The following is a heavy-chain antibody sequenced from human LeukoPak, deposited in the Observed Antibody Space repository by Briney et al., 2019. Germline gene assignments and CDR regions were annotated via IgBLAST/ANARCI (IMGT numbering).Heavy chain of an antibody. Sequence: GGSLRLSCAASGFTFSAYSMHWVRQAPGKGLVWVSHINSDGSSATYADSVKGRFTISRDNAKNTLYLQMNSLRAEDTAVYYCASWWSGDYWGQGTLVTVSS. D-gene: IGHD2-15*01. J-gene: IGHJ4*02. CDR1: GFTFSAYS. CDR3: ASWWSGDY. CDR2: INSDGSSA. V-gene: IGHV3-74*01.